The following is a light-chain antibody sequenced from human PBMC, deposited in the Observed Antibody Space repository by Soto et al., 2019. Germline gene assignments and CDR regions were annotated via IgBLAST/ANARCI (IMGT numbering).Light chain of an antibody. CDR2: GHN. J-gene: IGLJ3*02. Sequence: QSVLTQPPSVSGAPGQRVTISCTGSTSNIGAGYEVHWYQQVPGTAPKLLVSGHNNRPAEVPDRFFGSKSGTSASLTITGLLAEDEAGYYCQSFDSSLGGSGVFGGGTKLTVL. V-gene: IGLV1-40*01. CDR3: QSFDSSLGGSGV. CDR1: TSNIGAGYE.